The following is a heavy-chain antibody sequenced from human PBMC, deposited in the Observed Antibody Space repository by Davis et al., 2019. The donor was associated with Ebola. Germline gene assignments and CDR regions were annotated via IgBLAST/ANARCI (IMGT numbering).Heavy chain of an antibody. CDR2: IGGTGGST. V-gene: IGHV3-23*01. CDR3: VRHYSTVWYHYDYFDY. CDR1: GLTLSSYA. Sequence: GGSLRLSCAASGLTLSSYAMSWVRQAPGKGLEWVSVIGGTGGSTYYADSVEGRFTISRDNSKNTLYLQMNSLRDEDTAVYYCVRHYSTVWYHYDYFDYWGQGALVTVSS. J-gene: IGHJ4*02. D-gene: IGHD6-19*01.